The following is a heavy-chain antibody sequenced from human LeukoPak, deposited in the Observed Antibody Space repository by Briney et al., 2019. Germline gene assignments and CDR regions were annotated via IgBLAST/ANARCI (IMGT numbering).Heavy chain of an antibody. Sequence: SETLSLTCSVSGGSISSVDYYWSWVRQHPGKGLEWIGYTHHRGLTYYNPSLKNRATISVDTSANQVSLKLSSVTAADTAVYLCAGKPNPLYYFDHWGQGALVTVSS. CDR3: AGKPNPLYYFDH. D-gene: IGHD2/OR15-2a*01. CDR1: GGSISSVDYY. J-gene: IGHJ4*02. V-gene: IGHV4-31*03. CDR2: THHRGLT.